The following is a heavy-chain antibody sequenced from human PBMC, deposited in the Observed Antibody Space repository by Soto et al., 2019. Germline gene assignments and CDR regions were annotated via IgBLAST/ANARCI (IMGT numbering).Heavy chain of an antibody. CDR2: IYHTGST. J-gene: IGHJ4*02. V-gene: IGHV4-31*03. Sequence: SQRLYHTGSPSGRTLGPVGHSGTWTRQPPGKGLEWIGSIYHTGSTYYSKSLRSRLTMSVDTSKSQFSLRLSSVTAADTAVYYCARATGTLRSRNCDYWGQGSLVTVSS. CDR1: GRTLGPVGHS. D-gene: IGHD1-1*01. CDR3: ARATGTLRSRNCDY.